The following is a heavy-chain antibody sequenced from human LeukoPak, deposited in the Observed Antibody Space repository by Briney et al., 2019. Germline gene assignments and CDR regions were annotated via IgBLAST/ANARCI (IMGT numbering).Heavy chain of an antibody. D-gene: IGHD1-26*01. CDR3: AREGYSGETDY. CDR2: IYYSGST. V-gene: IGHV4-59*01. CDR1: GGSISSYY. Sequence: SETLSLTCTVSGGSISSYYWSWIRQPPGKGLEWIGYIYYSGSTNYNPSLKRRVTISVDTSKNQFSLKLSSVTAADTAVYYCAREGYSGETDYWGQGTLVTVSS. J-gene: IGHJ4*02.